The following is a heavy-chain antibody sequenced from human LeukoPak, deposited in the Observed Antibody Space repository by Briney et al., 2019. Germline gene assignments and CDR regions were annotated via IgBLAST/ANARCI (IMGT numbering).Heavy chain of an antibody. CDR1: GGSISSYY. CDR2: IYYSGST. CDR3: ATDQLFYGDSRGY. V-gene: IGHV4-39*01. J-gene: IGHJ4*02. D-gene: IGHD4-17*01. Sequence: SETLSLTCTVSGGSISSYYWGWIRQPPGKGLEWIGSIYYSGSTYYNPSLKSRVTISVDTSKNQLSLKLSSVTAADTAVYYCATDQLFYGDSRGYWGQGTLVTVSS.